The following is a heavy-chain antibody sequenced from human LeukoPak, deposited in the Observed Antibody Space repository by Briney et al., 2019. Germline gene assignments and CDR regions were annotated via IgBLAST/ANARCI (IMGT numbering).Heavy chain of an antibody. CDR3: ATKTAINAFHV. CDR1: GGSISSGLYS. D-gene: IGHD1-1*01. Sequence: SETLSLTCDVSGGSISSGLYSWSWIRQHPGKGLEWIGYIYYSGNTYYNPSLKSRVTISVDTSKNQFSLKLSSVTAADTAVYYCATKTAINAFHVWGQGTMVTVSS. J-gene: IGHJ3*01. V-gene: IGHV4-31*11. CDR2: IYYSGNT.